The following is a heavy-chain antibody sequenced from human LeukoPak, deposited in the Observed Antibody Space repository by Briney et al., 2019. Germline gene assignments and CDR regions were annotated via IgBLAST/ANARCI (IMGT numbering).Heavy chain of an antibody. D-gene: IGHD6-13*01. V-gene: IGHV4-59*01. Sequence: SETLSLTCTVSGGSISSYYWSWIRQPPGKGLEWIGYIYYSGSTNYNPSLKSRVTISVDTSKNQFSLKLSSVTAADTAVYYCARAAAGRPQWDYYYGMDVWGQGTTVTVSS. J-gene: IGHJ6*02. CDR1: GGSISSYY. CDR3: ARAAAGRPQWDYYYGMDV. CDR2: IYYSGST.